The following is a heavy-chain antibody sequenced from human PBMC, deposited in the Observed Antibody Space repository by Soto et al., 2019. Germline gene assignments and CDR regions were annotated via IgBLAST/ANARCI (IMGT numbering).Heavy chain of an antibody. J-gene: IGHJ4*01. CDR3: ARDLLTPYCSGGSCSRGFDY. D-gene: IGHD2-15*01. CDR1: GYTFNGDY. CDR2: INPNSGGT. V-gene: IGHV1-2*02. Sequence: SVKVSCKASGYTFNGDYMHWVRQAPGQGREWMGWINPNSGGTNYAQKFQGRVTMTRDTSISTAYMELSRLRSDDTAVYYCARDLLTPYCSGGSCSRGFDYWG.